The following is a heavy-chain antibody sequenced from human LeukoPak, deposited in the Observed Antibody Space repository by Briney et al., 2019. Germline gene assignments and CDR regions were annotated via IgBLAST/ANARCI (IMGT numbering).Heavy chain of an antibody. J-gene: IGHJ4*02. CDR1: GRSISSYY. V-gene: IGHV4-59*01. CDR2: IYYSGST. D-gene: IGHD4-17*01. Sequence: SATLFLTCTVPGRSISSYYLSWIRQPPGKGLEWIGYIYYSGSTNYNPSLKSRVTISVDTSKNQFSLKLSSVTAADTAVYYCARGVGDYVNYWGQGILVTVSS. CDR3: ARGVGDYVNY.